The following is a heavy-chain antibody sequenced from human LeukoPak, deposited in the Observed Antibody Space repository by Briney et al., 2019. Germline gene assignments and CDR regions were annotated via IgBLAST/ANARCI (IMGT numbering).Heavy chain of an antibody. J-gene: IGHJ6*03. CDR3: ARVKKYQLLSAGYYYYYYMDV. Sequence: GGSLRLSCAASGFPVSSNYMSWIRQAPGKGLEWVSVIYSAGNTYYTDSVKGRFTISRDNSKNTLYLQMNSLRAEDTAVYYCARVKKYQLLSAGYYYYYYMDVWGKGTTVTVSS. D-gene: IGHD2-2*01. CDR2: IYSAGNT. V-gene: IGHV3-53*01. CDR1: GFPVSSNY.